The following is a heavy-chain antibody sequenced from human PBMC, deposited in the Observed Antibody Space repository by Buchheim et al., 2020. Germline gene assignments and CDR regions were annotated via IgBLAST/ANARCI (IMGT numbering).Heavy chain of an antibody. J-gene: IGHJ3*02. D-gene: IGHD2-15*01. CDR1: GFTFSRYG. CDR2: ISYDGSNK. CDR3: SAQLLLNAFDI. Sequence: QVQLVESGGGVVQPGRSLRLSCAASGFTFSRYGMHWVRQAPGKGLEWVAVISYDGSNKYYADSVKGQFTISRDNSKNTLYLQMNSLRAEDTAVYYCSAQLLLNAFDIWGQGT. V-gene: IGHV3-30*03.